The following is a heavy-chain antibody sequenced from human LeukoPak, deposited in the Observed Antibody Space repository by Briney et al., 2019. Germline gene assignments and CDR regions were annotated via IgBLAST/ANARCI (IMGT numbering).Heavy chain of an antibody. CDR3: ARFIAAAGSMDV. V-gene: IGHV4-59*01. CDR2: IYYSGST. Sequence: SGTLSLTCTVSGGSISSYYWSWIRQPPGKGLEWIGYIYYSGSTNYNPSLKSRVTISVDTSKNQFSLKLSSVTAADTAVYYCARFIAAAGSMDVWGQGTTVTVSS. D-gene: IGHD6-13*01. CDR1: GGSISSYY. J-gene: IGHJ6*02.